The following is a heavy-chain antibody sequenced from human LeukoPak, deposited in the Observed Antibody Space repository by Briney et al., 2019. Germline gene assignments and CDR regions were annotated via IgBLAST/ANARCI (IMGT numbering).Heavy chain of an antibody. CDR2: ISDSGGDT. V-gene: IGHV3-23*01. J-gene: IGHJ4*02. CDR3: AKCPDPYGFDSLQNFDY. CDR1: GFTFSSYA. D-gene: IGHD3-3*01. Sequence: SGGSLRLSCAASGFTFSSYALSWVRQTPGKGLEWVSSISDSGGDTYYADSVKGRFTISRDNSKNTLFLQMNSLRAEDTAVYYCAKCPDPYGFDSLQNFDYWGQGTLVTVSS.